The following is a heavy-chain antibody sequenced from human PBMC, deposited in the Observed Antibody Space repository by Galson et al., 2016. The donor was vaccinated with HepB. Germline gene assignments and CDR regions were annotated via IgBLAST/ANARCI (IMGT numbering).Heavy chain of an antibody. J-gene: IGHJ3*01. CDR3: VKDRGFCSSSRCYAGAFDF. CDR1: GLNLNDYA. D-gene: IGHD2-2*01. V-gene: IGHV3-9*01. Sequence: SLRLSCAVSGLNLNDYAMHWVRQAPGKGPEWVSSITWNSGNIGYADSVRGRFTISRDNGKMSLYPQMNDLRAEDTALYYCVKDRGFCSSSRCYAGAFDFWGQGTMVTVSS. CDR2: ITWNSGNI.